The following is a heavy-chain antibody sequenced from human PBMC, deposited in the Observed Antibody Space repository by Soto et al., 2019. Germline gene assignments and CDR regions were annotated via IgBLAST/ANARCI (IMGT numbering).Heavy chain of an antibody. CDR2: IWHDGSKI. V-gene: IGHV3-33*01. D-gene: IGHD1-20*01. J-gene: IGHJ4*02. CDR3: AIDDGITVLNF. CDR1: GFLFSSHG. Sequence: QVQLVESGGGVVQPGRPLRLSCATSGFLFSSHGYHWVRQAPGKGLEWVGAIWHDGSKIYYADSVKGRFTISRDDSKNTLYLLMISLRAADMAVYHCAIDDGITVLNFWGQGTLVTVSS.